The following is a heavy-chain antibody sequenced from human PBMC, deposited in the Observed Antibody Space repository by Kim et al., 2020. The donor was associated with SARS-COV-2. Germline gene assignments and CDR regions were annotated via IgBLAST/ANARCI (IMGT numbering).Heavy chain of an antibody. Sequence: ASVKVSCKASGYTLTNLSIHWVRQAPGQGLEWMGGFDPDDGDTNYAQKFQGRVTITEDTSTTTAYMKLSSLSSEDTAVYYCARNDKSTSTASWGEGTLV. J-gene: IGHJ4*02. D-gene: IGHD3-9*01. CDR2: FDPDDGDT. CDR3: ARNDKSTSTAS. CDR1: GYTLTNLS. V-gene: IGHV1-24*01.